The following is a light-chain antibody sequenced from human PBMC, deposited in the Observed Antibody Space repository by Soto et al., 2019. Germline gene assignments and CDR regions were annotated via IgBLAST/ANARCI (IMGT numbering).Light chain of an antibody. CDR3: QQANSFPLT. V-gene: IGKV1-12*01. Sequence: DIQMTQSPSTLSASVGDTVTVTCRASQSVSGWLAWYQQKPGKAPNLLIYAASSLHSGVPSRFSGSGSGTDFTLTISSLQPEDFATYYCQQANSFPLTFGGGTKVDI. CDR2: AAS. J-gene: IGKJ4*01. CDR1: QSVSGW.